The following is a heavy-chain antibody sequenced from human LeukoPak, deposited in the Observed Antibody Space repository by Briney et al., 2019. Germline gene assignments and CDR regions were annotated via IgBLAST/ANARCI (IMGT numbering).Heavy chain of an antibody. CDR2: IYTSGST. D-gene: IGHD2-2*01. CDR3: ARGQYQLHLYYYYYMDV. V-gene: IGHV4-4*07. J-gene: IGHJ6*03. Sequence: PSETLSLTCTVSGGSISSYYWSWIRQPAGKGLEWIGRIYTSGSTNYNPSLKSRVTMSVDTSKNQFSLKLSSVTAADTAVYYCARGQYQLHLYYYYYMDVWGKGTTVTVSS. CDR1: GGSISSYY.